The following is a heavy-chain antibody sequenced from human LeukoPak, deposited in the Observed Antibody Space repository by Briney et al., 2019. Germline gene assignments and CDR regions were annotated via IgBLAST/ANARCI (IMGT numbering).Heavy chain of an antibody. V-gene: IGHV3-74*01. J-gene: IGHJ5*02. CDR3: ARAVNYASGISVHWFDP. CDR2: INSDGSST. CDR1: GFTFSSYW. D-gene: IGHD3-10*01. Sequence: PGGSLTLSCAASGFTFSSYWMHWVRQAPGKGLVWVSRINSDGSSTSYADSVKGRFTISRDKAKNTLYLQMNRLRAEDTAVYYCARAVNYASGISVHWFDPWGKGTLVTVSS.